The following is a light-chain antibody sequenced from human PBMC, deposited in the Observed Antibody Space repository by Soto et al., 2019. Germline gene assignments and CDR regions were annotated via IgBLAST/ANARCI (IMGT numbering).Light chain of an antibody. CDR1: QSVNSD. CDR2: GAS. Sequence: EIVMTQSPATLSVSPGERATLSCRASQSVNSDLAWYQQKPGQAPRLLIYGASTRATGIPARFSGSGSGTEFTLPISSLQSEDFAVYYCQQYNNWYTFGQGTKLEIK. V-gene: IGKV3-15*01. J-gene: IGKJ2*01. CDR3: QQYNNWYT.